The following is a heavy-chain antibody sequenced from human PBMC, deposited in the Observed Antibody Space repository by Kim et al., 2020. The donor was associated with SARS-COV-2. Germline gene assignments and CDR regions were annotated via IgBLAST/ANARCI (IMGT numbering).Heavy chain of an antibody. V-gene: IGHV3-23*01. D-gene: IGHD5-18*01. Sequence: ADSVKGRFTISRDNSKNTLYLQMNSLRAEDTAVYYCAKPPLYSYGYFDYWGQGTLVTVSS. CDR3: AKPPLYSYGYFDY. J-gene: IGHJ4*02.